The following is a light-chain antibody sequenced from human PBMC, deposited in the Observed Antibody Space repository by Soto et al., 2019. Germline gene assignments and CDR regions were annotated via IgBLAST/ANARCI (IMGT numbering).Light chain of an antibody. J-gene: IGKJ1*01. V-gene: IGKV1-5*01. CDR1: QSICSW. Sequence: DIQMTQSPSTLSASVGDRVTITCRASQSICSWLAWYQQKPGKAPKLLIYDASSLQTGVPSRFSGSGSGTEFTLTISSLQPGDFATYSCHQYNSYPRTFGQGTKVEIK. CDR2: DAS. CDR3: HQYNSYPRT.